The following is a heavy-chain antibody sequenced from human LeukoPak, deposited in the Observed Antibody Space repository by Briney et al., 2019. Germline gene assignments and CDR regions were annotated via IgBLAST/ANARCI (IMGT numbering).Heavy chain of an antibody. V-gene: IGHV3-11*04. CDR3: AKDLLTTGNWFDP. CDR1: GFAFSDYY. Sequence: KSGGPLRLSCAASGFAFSDYYMNWIRQAPGKGLEWVSYISSSSSTIYYADSVKGRFTISRDNAKNTLYLQMNSLRAEDTAVYYCAKDLLTTGNWFDPWGQGTLVTVSS. D-gene: IGHD4/OR15-4a*01. CDR2: ISSSSSTI. J-gene: IGHJ5*02.